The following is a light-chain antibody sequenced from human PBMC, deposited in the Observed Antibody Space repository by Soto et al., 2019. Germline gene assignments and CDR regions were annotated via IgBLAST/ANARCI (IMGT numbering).Light chain of an antibody. CDR2: DAS. V-gene: IGKV3-15*01. CDR1: QNVNSN. J-gene: IGKJ5*01. CDR3: QQFNNRPPVT. Sequence: EIVMTQSPATLSVSPGERATLSCRASQNVNSNLVWYQQKPGQAPSLLIYDASTRATGIPARFSGSGSGTEFTLTISSLQSEDFAVYYCQQFNNRPPVTFGQGTRLEIK.